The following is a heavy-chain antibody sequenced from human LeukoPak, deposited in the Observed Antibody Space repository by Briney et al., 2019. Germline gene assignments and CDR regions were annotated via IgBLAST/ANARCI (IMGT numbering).Heavy chain of an antibody. CDR2: IYTTGST. Sequence: SETLSLTCTVSRGSISNYYWSWIRQPAGKGLEWIGLIYTTGSTNYNPSLKSRVTMSVDTSKSQFSLKLSSVTAADTAVYYCARVRFLESFSTFGRDSYYYYMDVWGIGTTVTVSS. CDR3: ARVRFLESFSTFGRDSYYYYMDV. CDR1: RGSISNYY. V-gene: IGHV4-4*07. D-gene: IGHD3-3*01. J-gene: IGHJ6*03.